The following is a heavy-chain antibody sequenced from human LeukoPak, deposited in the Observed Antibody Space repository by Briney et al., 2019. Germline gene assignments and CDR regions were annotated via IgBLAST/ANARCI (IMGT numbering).Heavy chain of an antibody. CDR3: ARGSSGARDEYDY. D-gene: IGHD3-10*01. Sequence: GGFLRLSCAASGFTFSSYSMNWVRQAPGKGLEWVSSISSSSSYIYYADSVKGRFTISRDNAKNSLYLQMNSLRAEDTAVYYCARGSSGARDEYDYWGQGTLVTVSS. J-gene: IGHJ4*02. V-gene: IGHV3-21*01. CDR1: GFTFSSYS. CDR2: ISSSSSYI.